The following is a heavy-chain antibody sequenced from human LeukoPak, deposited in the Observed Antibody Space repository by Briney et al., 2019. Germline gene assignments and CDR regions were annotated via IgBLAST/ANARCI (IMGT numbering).Heavy chain of an antibody. Sequence: KPSETLSLTCTVSGGSISSYYWSWIRQPPGKGLEWIGYIYYSGSTNYNPSLKSRVTISVDTSKNQFSLKLSSVTAADTAVYYCARAEDIVATIFDYWGQGTLVTVSS. V-gene: IGHV4-59*01. CDR2: IYYSGST. J-gene: IGHJ4*02. CDR3: ARAEDIVATIFDY. D-gene: IGHD5-12*01. CDR1: GGSISSYY.